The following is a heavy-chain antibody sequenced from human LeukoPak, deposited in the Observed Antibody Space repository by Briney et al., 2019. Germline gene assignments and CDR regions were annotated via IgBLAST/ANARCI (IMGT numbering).Heavy chain of an antibody. CDR3: AAGITMVRGLHGMDV. CDR2: IYYSGST. D-gene: IGHD3-10*01. Sequence: PSETLSLTCTVSGGSISSYYWSWIRQPPGKGLEWIGYIYYSGSTNYNPSLKSRVTISVDTSKNQFSLKLSSVTAADMAVYYCAAGITMVRGLHGMDVWGQGTTVTVSS. J-gene: IGHJ6*02. V-gene: IGHV4-59*08. CDR1: GGSISSYY.